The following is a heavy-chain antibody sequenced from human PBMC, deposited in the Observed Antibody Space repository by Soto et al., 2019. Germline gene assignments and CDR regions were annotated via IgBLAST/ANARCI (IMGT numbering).Heavy chain of an antibody. V-gene: IGHV3-11*01. J-gene: IGHJ5*02. CDR3: ARGLESGDYVESFDP. Sequence: QVQLVESGGGLVKPGGSLRLSCAASGCTFSDYYMSWIRQAPGKGLEWVSYISSRGSTIHYADSVKGRFTISRDNAKNSLYLQMNSLRAEDTAVYYCARGLESGDYVESFDPWGQGSLVTVSS. CDR2: ISSRGSTI. D-gene: IGHD4-17*01. CDR1: GCTFSDYY.